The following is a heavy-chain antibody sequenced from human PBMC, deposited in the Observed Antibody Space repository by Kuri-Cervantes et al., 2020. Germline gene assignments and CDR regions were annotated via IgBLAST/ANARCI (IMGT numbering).Heavy chain of an antibody. CDR3: ARARLAAAGHYGMDV. V-gene: IGHV3-33*01. D-gene: IGHD6-13*01. CDR2: IWYDGSNK. Sequence: GESLKISCAASGFTFSSYGMHWVRQAPGKGLEWVAVIWYDGSNKYYADSVKGRFTISRDNSKNTLYLQMNSLRAEDTAVYYCARARLAAAGHYGMDVWGQGTTVTVS. CDR1: GFTFSSYG. J-gene: IGHJ6*02.